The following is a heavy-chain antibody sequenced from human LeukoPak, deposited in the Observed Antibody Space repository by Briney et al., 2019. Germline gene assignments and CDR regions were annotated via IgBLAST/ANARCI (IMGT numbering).Heavy chain of an antibody. CDR1: GGTFSSYA. Sequence: SVKVSCKASGGTFSSYAISRVRQAPGQGLEWMGRIIPIFGIANYAQKFQGRVTITADKSTSTAYMELSSLRSEDTAVYYCAGAGKQLFRDYYSYGMDVGGQGTTVT. CDR3: AGAGKQLFRDYYSYGMDV. CDR2: IIPIFGIA. D-gene: IGHD6-13*01. V-gene: IGHV1-69*04. J-gene: IGHJ6*02.